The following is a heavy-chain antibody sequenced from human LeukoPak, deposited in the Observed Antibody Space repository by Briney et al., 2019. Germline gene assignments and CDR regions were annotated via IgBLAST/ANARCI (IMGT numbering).Heavy chain of an antibody. Sequence: SETLSLSCSVSGDSFDNSYCWTWVRQPPGKRPEWIGTIYSGVYTYYNPSLRSRATISGDTSRNLFSLKLISVTAADTAVYYCARGSDDYKLGNHWGHGTLATVSS. CDR3: ARGSDDYKLGNH. CDR2: IYSGVYT. CDR1: GDSFDNSYC. D-gene: IGHD5-24*01. V-gene: IGHV4-39*01. J-gene: IGHJ5*02.